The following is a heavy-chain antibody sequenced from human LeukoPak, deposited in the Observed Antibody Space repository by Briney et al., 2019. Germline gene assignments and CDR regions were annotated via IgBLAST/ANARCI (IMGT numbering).Heavy chain of an antibody. CDR3: ARDLGGDGFNLRNWFDP. CDR1: GGSINSADYY. D-gene: IGHD5-24*01. Sequence: PSETLSLTCTVSGGSINSADYYWSWIRQHPGKGLEWIGYIYYSGSRYYNPSLKSRVSISIDTSKNQSPLNLSSVTAADTAVYYCARDLGGDGFNLRNWFDPWGQGTLVTVSS. J-gene: IGHJ5*02. V-gene: IGHV4-31*03. CDR2: IYYSGSR.